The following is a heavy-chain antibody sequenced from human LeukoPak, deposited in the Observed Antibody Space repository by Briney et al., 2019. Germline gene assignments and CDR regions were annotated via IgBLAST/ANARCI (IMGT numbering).Heavy chain of an antibody. J-gene: IGHJ4*02. Sequence: GRSLRLSCAASGFTFSSYAMHWVRRAPGKGLEWVAVISYDGSNKYYADSVKGRFTISRDNSKNTLYLQMNSLRAEDTAVYYCAKDYGMKGTAPDYWGQGTLVTVSS. V-gene: IGHV3-30-3*01. CDR1: GFTFSSYA. CDR2: ISYDGSNK. D-gene: IGHD2-21*02. CDR3: AKDYGMKGTAPDY.